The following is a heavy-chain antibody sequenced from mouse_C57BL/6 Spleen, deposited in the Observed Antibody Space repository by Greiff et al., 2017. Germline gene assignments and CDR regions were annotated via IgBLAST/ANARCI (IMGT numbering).Heavy chain of an antibody. CDR2: IYPRDGST. CDR1: GYTFTSYD. D-gene: IGHD2-1*01. Sequence: LQESGPELVKPGASVKLSCKASGYTFTSYDINWVKQRPGQGLEWIGWIYPRDGSTKYNEKFKGKATLTVDTSSSTAYMELHSLTSEDSAVYFCARGGSFYYGNYWFAYWGQGTLVTVSA. J-gene: IGHJ3*01. CDR3: ARGGSFYYGNYWFAY. V-gene: IGHV1-85*01.